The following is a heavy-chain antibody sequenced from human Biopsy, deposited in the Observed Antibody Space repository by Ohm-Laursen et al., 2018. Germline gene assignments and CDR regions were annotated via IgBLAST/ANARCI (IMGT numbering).Heavy chain of an antibody. V-gene: IGHV4-34*01. CDR1: GGSFSGYY. Sequence: GTLSLTCAVYGGSFSGYYWSWIRQPPGKGLEWIGEMNHGGSTNYNSSLKSRVTISVDTSKNQFSLKLNSVTAADTAVYYCARGSNWNDWSFDYWGQGTVVTVPS. D-gene: IGHD1-20*01. J-gene: IGHJ4*02. CDR2: MNHGGST. CDR3: ARGSNWNDWSFDY.